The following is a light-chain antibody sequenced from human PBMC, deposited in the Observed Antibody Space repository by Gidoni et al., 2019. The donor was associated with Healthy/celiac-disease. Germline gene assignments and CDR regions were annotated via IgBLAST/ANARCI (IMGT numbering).Light chain of an antibody. V-gene: IGLV2-14*03. CDR2: DVS. Sequence: QSALTQPASVSGSPGPSITISCTGTSSDVGGYNYVSWYPQHPGKAPKLMIYDVSNRPSGVSNRFSGSKSGNTASLTISGLQAEDEADYYCSSYTSSNTAVVFGGGTKLTVL. CDR3: SSYTSSNTAVV. J-gene: IGLJ2*01. CDR1: SSDVGGYNY.